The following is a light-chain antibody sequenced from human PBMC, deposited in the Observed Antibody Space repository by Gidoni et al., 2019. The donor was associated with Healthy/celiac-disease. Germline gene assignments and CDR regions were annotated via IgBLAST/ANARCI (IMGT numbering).Light chain of an antibody. CDR3: KQFNSYPST. J-gene: IGKJ5*01. V-gene: IGKV1-13*02. Sequence: ALQLPQSPSSLSASVGDRVTITCRASQGISSALAWYQQKPGKAPKLLIYDASSLESGVPSRFSGSGSGTDVTLTISSLQLEEVATYYCKQFNSYPSTFGQGTRLEIK. CDR1: QGISSA. CDR2: DAS.